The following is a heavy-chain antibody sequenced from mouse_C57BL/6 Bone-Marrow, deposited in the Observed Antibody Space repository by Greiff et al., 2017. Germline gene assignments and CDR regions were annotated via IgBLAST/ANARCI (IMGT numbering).Heavy chain of an antibody. J-gene: IGHJ1*03. Sequence: QVQLQQPGAELVKPGASVKMSCKASGYTFTSYWITWVKQRPGQGLEWIGDIYPGSGSTNNNEKFKSKATLTVDTSSSTAYMQLSSLTSEDSAVYYCASYYYGSSSFDVWGTGTTVTVSS. CDR3: ASYYYGSSSFDV. CDR1: GYTFTSYW. CDR2: IYPGSGST. V-gene: IGHV1-55*01. D-gene: IGHD1-1*01.